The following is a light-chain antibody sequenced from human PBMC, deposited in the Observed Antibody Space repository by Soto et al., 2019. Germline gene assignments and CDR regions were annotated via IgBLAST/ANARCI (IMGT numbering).Light chain of an antibody. CDR1: QSVNIY. Sequence: EIVMTQSPATLSVSPGERVTLSCRASQSVNIYLAWYQQKPGQAPRLLIFGASYRATGIPARFSGSGSGTEFNLTISSLQSEDFAVYFCQQYDDWLRLTFGGGTKVEIK. CDR2: GAS. V-gene: IGKV3D-15*01. J-gene: IGKJ4*01. CDR3: QQYDDWLRLT.